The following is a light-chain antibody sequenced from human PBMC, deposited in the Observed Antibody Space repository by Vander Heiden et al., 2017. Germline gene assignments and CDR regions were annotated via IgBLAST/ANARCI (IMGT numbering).Light chain of an antibody. V-gene: IGKV1-8*01. CDR1: QGISSY. J-gene: IGKJ2*01. CDR2: AAS. Sequence: IRITQSPSSLSASTRDRVTITCRASQGISSYLAWYQQKPGKAPKLLIYAASTLQSGVPSRFSGSGSGTDFTLTISCLQSEDFATYYCQQDDSYPHTFGQGTKLEIK. CDR3: QQDDSYPHT.